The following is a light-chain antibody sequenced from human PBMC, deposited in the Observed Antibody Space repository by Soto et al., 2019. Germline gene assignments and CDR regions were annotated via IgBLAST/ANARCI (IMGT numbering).Light chain of an antibody. CDR1: SSDVGAYNY. Sequence: QSVLTQPPSASGSPGQSVTISCTGTSSDVGAYNYVSWYQQHPGKAPKVLIFEVSKRPSGVPDRFTGSKSGNTASLTVYGLQAEDEADYYCCSYAGSTKLGVFGGGTKLTVL. J-gene: IGLJ3*02. CDR3: CSYAGSTKLGV. CDR2: EVS. V-gene: IGLV2-8*01.